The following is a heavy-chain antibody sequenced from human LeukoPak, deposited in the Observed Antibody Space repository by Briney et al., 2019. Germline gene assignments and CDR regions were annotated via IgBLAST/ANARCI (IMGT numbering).Heavy chain of an antibody. V-gene: IGHV4-34*01. CDR2: INHSGST. CDR3: ARGRYSSSWYGSWFDP. CDR1: GGSFSGYY. D-gene: IGHD6-13*01. J-gene: IGHJ5*02. Sequence: SETLSLTCAVYGGSFSGYYWSWIRQPPGKGLEWIGEINHSGSTNYNPSLKSRVTISVDTSKNQFSLKLSSVTAADTAVYYCARGRYSSSWYGSWFDPWGQGTLVTVSS.